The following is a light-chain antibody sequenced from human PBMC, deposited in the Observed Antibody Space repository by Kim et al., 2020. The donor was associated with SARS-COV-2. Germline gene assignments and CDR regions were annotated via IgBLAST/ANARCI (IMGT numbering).Light chain of an antibody. Sequence: PGERTPLSCRASQILSSNFLAWYQHKPGQAPRLLVYGASTRATGLPDRFSGSGSETDFTLTIARLEPEDFAVYYCQQYGTSPFTFGGGTKVDIK. V-gene: IGKV3-20*01. CDR1: QILSSNF. J-gene: IGKJ4*01. CDR3: QQYGTSPFT. CDR2: GAS.